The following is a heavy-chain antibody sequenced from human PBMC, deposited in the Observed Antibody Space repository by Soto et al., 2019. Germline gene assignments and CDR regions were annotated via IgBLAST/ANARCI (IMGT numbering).Heavy chain of an antibody. D-gene: IGHD1-26*01. J-gene: IGHJ4*01. CDR2: IKSKTDGGTT. Sequence: PVGSLRLSCAGSGFTFTNAWMSWVRQAPGKGLEWVGRIKSKTDGGTTDYAAPVKGRFTISRDDSKNTLYLQMNSLETEDTAVYYCTTGRYSHSGNTSFSLLVWGHGTLVTVSS. CDR1: GFTFTNAW. V-gene: IGHV3-15*01. CDR3: TTGRYSHSGNTSFSLLV.